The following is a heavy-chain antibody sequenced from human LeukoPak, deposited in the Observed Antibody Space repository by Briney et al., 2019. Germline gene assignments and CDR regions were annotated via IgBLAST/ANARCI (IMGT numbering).Heavy chain of an antibody. V-gene: IGHV3-23*01. J-gene: IGHJ3*02. CDR3: AKDLTPRYYYDSSGYYRPSGSDAFDI. CDR1: GFIFSSYA. D-gene: IGHD3-22*01. Sequence: GGSLRLSCAASGFIFSSYAMSWVRQAPGKGLECVSAISGSGDSTYYADSVKGRFTISRDNYNNTLYLQMNSLRAEDTAVYYCAKDLTPRYYYDSSGYYRPSGSDAFDIWGQGTMVTVSS. CDR2: ISGSGDST.